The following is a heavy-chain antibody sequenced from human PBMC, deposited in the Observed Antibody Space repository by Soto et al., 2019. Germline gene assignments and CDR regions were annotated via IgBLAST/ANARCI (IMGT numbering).Heavy chain of an antibody. Sequence: SETLSLTCTVSGGSISSSSYYWGWIRQPPGKGLEWIGNIYYSGSTYYNPSLKSRVTISVDTSKNQFSLKLSSVTAADTAVYYCASFDSSGYCYWGQGTLVTVSS. CDR1: GGSISSSSYY. V-gene: IGHV4-39*07. J-gene: IGHJ4*02. CDR3: ASFDSSGYCY. CDR2: IYYSGST. D-gene: IGHD3-22*01.